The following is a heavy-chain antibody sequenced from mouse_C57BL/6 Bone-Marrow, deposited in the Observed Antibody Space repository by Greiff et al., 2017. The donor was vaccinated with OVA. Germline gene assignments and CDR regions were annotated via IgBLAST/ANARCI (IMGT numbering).Heavy chain of an antibody. D-gene: IGHD1-1*01. CDR1: GYTFTSYW. CDR3: ARSYYGNLFDY. V-gene: IGHV1-61*01. CDR2: IYPSDSET. Sequence: VQLQQPGAELVRPGSSVKLSCKASGYTFTSYWMDWVKQRPGQGLEWIGNIYPSDSETHYNQKFKDKATLTVDKSSSTAYMQLSSLTSEDSAVYYCARSYYGNLFDYWGQGTTLTVSS. J-gene: IGHJ2*01.